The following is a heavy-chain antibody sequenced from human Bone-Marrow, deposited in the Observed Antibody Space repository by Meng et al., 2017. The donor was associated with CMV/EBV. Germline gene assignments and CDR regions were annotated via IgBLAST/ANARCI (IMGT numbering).Heavy chain of an antibody. CDR1: GYTFTSYG. D-gene: IGHD6-6*01. Sequence: ASVKVSCKASGYTFTSYGISWVRQAPGQGLEWMGWISAYNGNTNYAQKLQGRVTMTTDTSTSTAYMELRSMRSDDTAVDYCARDLAARLPGDNWFDPWGQGTLVTVSS. CDR2: ISAYNGNT. V-gene: IGHV1-18*01. J-gene: IGHJ5*02. CDR3: ARDLAARLPGDNWFDP.